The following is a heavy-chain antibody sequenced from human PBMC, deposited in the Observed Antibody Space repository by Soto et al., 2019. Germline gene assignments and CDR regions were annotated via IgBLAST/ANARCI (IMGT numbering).Heavy chain of an antibody. CDR2: INHSGST. Sequence: PSETLSLTCAVYGGSFSGYYWSWIRQPPGKGLEWIGEINHSGSTNYNPSLKSRVTISVDTSKNQFSLKLSSVTAADTAVYYCAALGGSYYYDSSGYAYFDYWGQGTLVT. D-gene: IGHD3-22*01. V-gene: IGHV4-34*01. J-gene: IGHJ4*02. CDR1: GGSFSGYY. CDR3: AALGGSYYYDSSGYAYFDY.